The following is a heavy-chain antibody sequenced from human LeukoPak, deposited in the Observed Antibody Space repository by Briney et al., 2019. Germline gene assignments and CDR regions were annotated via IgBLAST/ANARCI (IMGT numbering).Heavy chain of an antibody. V-gene: IGHV3-74*01. J-gene: IGHJ4*02. CDR1: GFTFSTYW. CDR2: INSDGSST. D-gene: IGHD6-19*01. Sequence: PGGSLRLSCAAPGFTFSTYWMHWVRQAPGKGLVWVSRINSDGSSTIYADSVKGRFTMSRDNAKKTLYLQMNSLRAEDTAVYYCARDEGDQWQPLDYWGQGTLVSVSS. CDR3: ARDEGDQWQPLDY.